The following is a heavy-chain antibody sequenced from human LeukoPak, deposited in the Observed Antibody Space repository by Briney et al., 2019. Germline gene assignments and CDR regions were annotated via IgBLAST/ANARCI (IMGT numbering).Heavy chain of an antibody. J-gene: IGHJ4*02. D-gene: IGHD6-19*01. CDR3: VKGSSVAGTIFGY. CDR2: IYGGGST. V-gene: IGHV3-66*01. CDR1: GFIVSSNY. Sequence: PGGSLRLSCAASGFIVSSNYMSWVRQAPGKGLEWVSIIYGGGSTWYADSVKGRFTISRDNSKNTLYLQTNSLRAEDTAVYYCVKGSSVAGTIFGYWGQGTLVTVSS.